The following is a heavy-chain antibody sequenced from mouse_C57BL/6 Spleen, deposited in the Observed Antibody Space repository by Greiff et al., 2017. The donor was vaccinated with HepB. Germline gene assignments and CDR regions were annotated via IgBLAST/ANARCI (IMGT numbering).Heavy chain of an antibody. J-gene: IGHJ1*03. CDR1: GYTFTSYW. CDR3: ASSDWYFDV. CDR2: IDPSDSYT. Sequence: QVQLQQPGAELVMPGASVKLSCKASGYTFTSYWVHWVKQRPGQGLEWIGEIDPSDSYTNYNQKFKGKSTLTVDKSSSTAYMQLSSLTSEDSAVYYCASSDWYFDVWGTGTTVTVSS. V-gene: IGHV1-69*01.